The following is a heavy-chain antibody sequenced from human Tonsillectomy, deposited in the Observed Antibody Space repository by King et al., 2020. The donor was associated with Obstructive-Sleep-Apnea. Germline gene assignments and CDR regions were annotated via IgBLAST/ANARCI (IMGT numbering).Heavy chain of an antibody. D-gene: IGHD1-26*01. CDR2: ISYDGSNK. J-gene: IGHJ4*02. V-gene: IGHV3-30*04. Sequence: VQLVESGGGVVQPGRSLRLSCAASKFTFTIYAMHWVRQAPGNGLEWVAVISYDGSNKYYLDSVKGRFTISRDNSKNTLYLQMSSLRVEDTALYYCARDPSYNGRVNYFDYWGQGTLVTVSS. CDR3: ARDPSYNGRVNYFDY. CDR1: KFTFTIYA.